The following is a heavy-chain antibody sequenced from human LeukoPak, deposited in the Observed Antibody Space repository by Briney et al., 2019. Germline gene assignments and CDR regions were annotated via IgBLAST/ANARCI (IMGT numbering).Heavy chain of an antibody. CDR2: ISSSGSTI. CDR1: GLTFSSYE. J-gene: IGHJ4*02. V-gene: IGHV3-48*03. Sequence: GGSLRLSCAASGLTFSSYEMNWVRQAPGKGLEWVSYISSSGSTIYYADSVKGRFTISRDNAKNSLYLQMNSLRAEDTAVYYCASGTGIRSVRRDYWGQGTLVTVSS. CDR3: ASGTGIRSVRRDY.